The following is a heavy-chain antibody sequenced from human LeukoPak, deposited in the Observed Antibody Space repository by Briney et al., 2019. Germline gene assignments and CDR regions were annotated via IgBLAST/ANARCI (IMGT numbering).Heavy chain of an antibody. Sequence: GGSLRLSCAVSGFTFSTYAMSWVRQAPGTGLEWVSAISGSGGNTYYADSVRGRFTISRDNSKNTLCLQMNSLSAEDTAVYNCVKGGGGVGATASFEYWGQGTLVTVSS. J-gene: IGHJ4*02. D-gene: IGHD1-26*01. CDR1: GFTFSTYA. V-gene: IGHV3-23*01. CDR2: ISGSGGNT. CDR3: VKGGGGVGATASFEY.